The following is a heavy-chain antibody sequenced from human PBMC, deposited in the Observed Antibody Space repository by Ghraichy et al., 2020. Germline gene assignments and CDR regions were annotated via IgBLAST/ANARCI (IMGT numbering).Heavy chain of an antibody. CDR2: IYYSGST. D-gene: IGHD2-2*01. CDR3: ARAKVPAAWGMDV. J-gene: IGHJ6*02. V-gene: IGHV4-31*03. Sequence: SLNISCTVSGGSISSGGYYWSWIRQHPGKGLEWIGYIYYSGSTYYNPSLKSRVTISVDTSKNQFSLKLSSVTAADTAVYYCARAKVPAAWGMDVWGQGTTVTVSS. CDR1: GGSISSGGYY.